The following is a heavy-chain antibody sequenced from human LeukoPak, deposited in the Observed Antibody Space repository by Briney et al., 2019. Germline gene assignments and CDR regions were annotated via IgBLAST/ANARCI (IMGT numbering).Heavy chain of an antibody. V-gene: IGHV4-61*02. CDR3: ARRGLRVPAAMGAFDI. D-gene: IGHD2-2*01. Sequence: PSQTLSLTCTVSGGSISSGSYYWSWIRQPAGKGLEWIGRIYTSGSTNHNPSLKSRVTISVDTSKNQFSLKLSSVTAADTAVYYCARRGLRVPAAMGAFDIWGQGTMVTVSS. CDR1: GGSISSGSYY. J-gene: IGHJ3*02. CDR2: IYTSGST.